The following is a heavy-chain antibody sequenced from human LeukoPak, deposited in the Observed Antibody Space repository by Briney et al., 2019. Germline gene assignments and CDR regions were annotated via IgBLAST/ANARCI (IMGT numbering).Heavy chain of an antibody. D-gene: IGHD3-10*01. J-gene: IGHJ4*02. Sequence: SVKVSCKASGGTFSRYAISWVRQAPGQGLEWMGGIIPIFGTANYAQKFQGRVTITADESTSTAYMELSSLRSEDTAVYYCARDTYYYGSGSYLDYWGQGTLVTVSS. V-gene: IGHV1-69*13. CDR2: IIPIFGTA. CDR1: GGTFSRYA. CDR3: ARDTYYYGSGSYLDY.